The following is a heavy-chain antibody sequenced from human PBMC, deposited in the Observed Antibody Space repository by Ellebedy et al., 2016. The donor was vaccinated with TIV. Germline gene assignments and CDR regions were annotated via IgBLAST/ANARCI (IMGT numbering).Heavy chain of an antibody. CDR2: INHSGST. D-gene: IGHD1-26*01. CDR3: ARGGGGATT. CDR1: GGSFSGYY. J-gene: IGHJ4*02. V-gene: IGHV4-34*01. Sequence: SETLSLXCAVYGGSFSGYYWSWIRQPPGKGLEWIGEINHSGSTNYNPSLKSRVTISVDTSKNQFSLKLSSVTAADTAVYYCARGGGGATTWGQGTLVTVSS.